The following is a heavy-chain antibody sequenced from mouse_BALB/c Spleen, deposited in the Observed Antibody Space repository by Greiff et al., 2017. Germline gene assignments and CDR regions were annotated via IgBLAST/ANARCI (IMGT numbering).Heavy chain of an antibody. D-gene: IGHD2-1*01. CDR2: IRSKSNNYAT. J-gene: IGHJ4*01. V-gene: IGHV10-3*03. CDR3: VREYGNYVAMDY. CDR1: GFTFNTYA. Sequence: EVMLVESGGGLVQPKGSLKLSCAASGFTFNTYAMHWVCQAPGKGLEWVARIRSKSNNYATYYADSVKDRFTISRDDSQSMLYLQMNNLKTEDTAMYYCVREYGNYVAMDYWGQGTSVTVSS.